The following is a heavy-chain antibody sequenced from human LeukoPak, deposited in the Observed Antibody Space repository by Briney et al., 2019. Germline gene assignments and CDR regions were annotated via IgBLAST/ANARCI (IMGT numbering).Heavy chain of an antibody. J-gene: IGHJ4*02. V-gene: IGHV1-2*02. Sequence: ASVKVSCKASGYTFTGYYMHWVRQAPGQRLEWMGWINPNSGGTNYAQKFQGRVTMTRDTSISTAYMELSRLRSDDTAVYYCARRIAVAGTGIDYWGQGTLVTVSS. CDR2: INPNSGGT. CDR1: GYTFTGYY. D-gene: IGHD6-19*01. CDR3: ARRIAVAGTGIDY.